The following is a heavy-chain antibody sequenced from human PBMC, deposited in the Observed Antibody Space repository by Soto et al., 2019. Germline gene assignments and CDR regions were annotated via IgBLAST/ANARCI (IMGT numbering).Heavy chain of an antibody. Sequence: ASVKVSCKASGYTVTGYYMHWLPQAPGQGLEWMGWINPNSGGTNYAQKFQGRVTMTRDTSISTAYMELSRLRSDDTAVYYCARELRSYYYYYGMDVWGRVTTVAFSS. J-gene: IGHJ6*02. CDR3: ARELRSYYYYYGMDV. CDR2: INPNSGGT. D-gene: IGHD3-16*01. CDR1: GYTVTGYY. V-gene: IGHV1-2*02.